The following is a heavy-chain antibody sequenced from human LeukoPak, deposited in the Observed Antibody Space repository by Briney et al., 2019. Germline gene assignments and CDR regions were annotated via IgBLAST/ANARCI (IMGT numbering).Heavy chain of an antibody. CDR1: GGTFSSYT. CDR3: ARDPYNWNGRGPPYYYYGMDV. V-gene: IGHV1-69*04. Sequence: SVKVSCKASGGTFSSYTISWVRQAPGQGLEWMGRIIPILGIANYAQKSQGRVTIIADKSTSTAYMELSSLRSEDTAVYYCARDPYNWNGRGPPYYYYGMDVWGQGTTVTVSS. D-gene: IGHD1-1*01. CDR2: IIPILGIA. J-gene: IGHJ6*02.